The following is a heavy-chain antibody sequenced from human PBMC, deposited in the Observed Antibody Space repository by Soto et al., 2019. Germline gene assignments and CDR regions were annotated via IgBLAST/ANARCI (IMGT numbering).Heavy chain of an antibody. D-gene: IGHD6-13*01. CDR1: GYTFTSYY. V-gene: IGHV1-46*01. CDR2: INPSGGST. CDR3: ARVAPGIVAAGPRIAFDP. J-gene: IGHJ5*02. Sequence: ASVKVSCKASGYTFTSYYMHWVRQAPGQGLEWMGIINPSGGSTSYAQKFQGRVTMTRDTSTSTVYMELSSLRSEDTAVYYCARVAPGIVAAGPRIAFDPWGQGTLVTVSS.